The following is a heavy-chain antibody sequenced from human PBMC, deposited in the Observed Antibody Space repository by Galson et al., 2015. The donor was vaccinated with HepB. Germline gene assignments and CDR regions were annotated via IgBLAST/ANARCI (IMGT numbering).Heavy chain of an antibody. CDR1: GFTFSSYG. V-gene: IGHV3-30*18. CDR3: AKDDGFYGYFDY. CDR2: ISYDGSNK. J-gene: IGHJ4*02. Sequence: SLRPSCAASGFTFSSYGMHWVRQAPGKGLEWVAVISYDGSNKYYADSVKGRFTISRDNSKNTLYLQMNSLRAEDTAVYYCAKDDGFYGYFDYWGQGTLVTVSS. D-gene: IGHD3-3*01.